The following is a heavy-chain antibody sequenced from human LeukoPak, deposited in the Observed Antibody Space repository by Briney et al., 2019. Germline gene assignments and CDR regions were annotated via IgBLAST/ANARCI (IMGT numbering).Heavy chain of an antibody. CDR1: GFTFSSYA. CDR3: AKIISGYYLTYIDY. CDR2: ISYDGSNK. J-gene: IGHJ4*02. V-gene: IGHV3-30-3*02. Sequence: PGGSLRLSCAASGFTFSSYAMHWVRQAPGKGLEWVAVISYDGSNKYYADSVKGRFTISRDNSKNTLYLQMNSLRAEDTAVYYCAKIISGYYLTYIDYWGQGTLVTVSS. D-gene: IGHD3-22*01.